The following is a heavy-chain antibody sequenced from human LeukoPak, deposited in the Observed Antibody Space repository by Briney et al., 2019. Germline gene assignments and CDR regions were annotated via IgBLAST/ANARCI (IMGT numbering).Heavy chain of an antibody. Sequence: PGGSLRLSCAASGFTFSSYAMSWVRQAPGKGLEWVSAISGSGGSTYYADSVKGRFTISRDNSKNTLYLQMNSLRAEDTAVYYCARVYGSGTYLFDYWGQGTLVTVSS. D-gene: IGHD3-10*01. CDR2: ISGSGGST. CDR3: ARVYGSGTYLFDY. J-gene: IGHJ4*02. V-gene: IGHV3-23*01. CDR1: GFTFSSYA.